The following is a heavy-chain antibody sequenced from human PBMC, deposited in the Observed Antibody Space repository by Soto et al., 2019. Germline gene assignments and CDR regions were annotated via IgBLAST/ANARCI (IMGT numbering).Heavy chain of an antibody. Sequence: VQLQQSGPGLVKPSQTLSLNCAISGDSVSSNHATWDWIRQSPSRGLEWLGRTYYRSKWYYDYALSVTHRRHINPDTSNTQLSLQLNSVPPDDTAVYYCVRLIGNSWLDSWGQGTLVTVSS. J-gene: IGHJ5*01. CDR2: TYYRSKWYY. CDR1: GDSVSSNHAT. CDR3: VRLIGNSWLDS. V-gene: IGHV6-1*01. D-gene: IGHD3-16*01.